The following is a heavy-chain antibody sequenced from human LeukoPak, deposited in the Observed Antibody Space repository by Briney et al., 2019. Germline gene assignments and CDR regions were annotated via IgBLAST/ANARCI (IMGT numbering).Heavy chain of an antibody. D-gene: IGHD3-22*01. CDR2: IIPIFGTA. CDR1: GGTFSSYA. J-gene: IGHJ6*03. Sequence: SVKVSCKASGGTFSSYAISWVRQAPGQGLEWMGGIIPIFGTANYAQKFQGRVTITADKSTSTAYMELSSLRSEDTAVYYCGSGVGVTQWLPYDYYYMDVWGKGTTVTVSS. V-gene: IGHV1-69*06. CDR3: GSGVGVTQWLPYDYYYMDV.